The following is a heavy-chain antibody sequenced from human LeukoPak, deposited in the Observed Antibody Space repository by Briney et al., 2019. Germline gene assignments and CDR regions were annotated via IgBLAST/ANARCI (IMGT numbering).Heavy chain of an antibody. D-gene: IGHD6-19*01. CDR2: IKQDGSAK. CDR3: ARVLADSSGWYHFDY. V-gene: IGHV3-7*03. Sequence: PGGSLRLSCAASGSMFSNYWMSWVRQAPGKGLEWVGNIKQDGSAKYYVDSVKGRFTISRDNAKNSLYLQMNSLRDEDTAMYYCARVLADSSGWYHFDYWGQGTLVTVSS. CDR1: GSMFSNYW. J-gene: IGHJ4*02.